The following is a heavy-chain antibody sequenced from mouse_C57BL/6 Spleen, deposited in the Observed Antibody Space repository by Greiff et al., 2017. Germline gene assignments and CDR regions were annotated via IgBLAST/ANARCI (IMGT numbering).Heavy chain of an antibody. Sequence: VQLQQSGPELVKPGASVKISCKASGYTFTDYYMNWVKQSHGKSLEWIGDINPNTGGTSYNQKFKGKATLTVDKSSSTAYMELRSLTSEDSAVYYCARGGMITTRYYYAMDYWGQGTSVTVSS. CDR3: ARGGMITTRYYYAMDY. CDR2: INPNTGGT. CDR1: GYTFTDYY. V-gene: IGHV1-26*01. J-gene: IGHJ4*01. D-gene: IGHD2-4*01.